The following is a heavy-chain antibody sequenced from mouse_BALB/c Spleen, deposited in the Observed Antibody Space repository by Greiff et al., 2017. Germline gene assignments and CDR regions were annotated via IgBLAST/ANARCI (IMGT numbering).Heavy chain of an antibody. CDR1: GYSITSDYA. Sequence: DVQLQESGPGLVKPSQSLSLTCTVTGYSITSDYAWNWIRQFPGNKLEWMGYISYSGSTSYNPSLKSRISITRDTSKNQFFLQLNSVTTEDTATYYCARNYGSSYPYFDVWGAGTTVTVSS. CDR3: ARNYGSSYPYFDV. J-gene: IGHJ1*01. D-gene: IGHD1-1*01. CDR2: ISYSGST. V-gene: IGHV3-2*02.